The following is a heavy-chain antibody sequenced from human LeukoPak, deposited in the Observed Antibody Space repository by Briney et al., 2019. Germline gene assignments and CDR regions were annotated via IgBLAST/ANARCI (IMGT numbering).Heavy chain of an antibody. CDR3: ARGHNSSPSFDY. Sequence: ASVKVSCTASGYTFTDFYIYWVRPAPGQGLAWMGWINPNGGGTQFAQKFQGRVTMTRDTSSATAYMELSSLTSDDTAVYFCARGHNSSPSFDYWGQGTLLTVSS. CDR2: INPNGGGT. V-gene: IGHV1-2*02. D-gene: IGHD4-4*01. J-gene: IGHJ4*02. CDR1: GYTFTDFY.